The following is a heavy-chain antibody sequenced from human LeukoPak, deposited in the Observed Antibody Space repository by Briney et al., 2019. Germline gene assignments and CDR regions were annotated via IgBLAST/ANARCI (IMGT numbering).Heavy chain of an antibody. V-gene: IGHV1-2*02. Sequence: ASVKVSCKASGYTFTGYYMHWVRQAPGQGLEWMGWINPNSGGTNYAQKFQGRVTMTRDTSISTAYMELSRLRSDDTAVYYCARRRPAPQHYYMDVWGKGTTVTVSS. CDR1: GYTFTGYY. J-gene: IGHJ6*03. CDR3: ARRRPAPQHYYMDV. CDR2: INPNSGGT.